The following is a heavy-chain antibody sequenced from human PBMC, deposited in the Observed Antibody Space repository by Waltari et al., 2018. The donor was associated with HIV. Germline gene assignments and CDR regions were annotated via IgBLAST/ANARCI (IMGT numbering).Heavy chain of an antibody. V-gene: IGHV3-30*18. D-gene: IGHD2-21*02. CDR3: AKDYFVVVTAAGPFDP. CDR1: GVSLSSCG. J-gene: IGHJ5*02. CDR2: ISYDGSNK. Sequence: QVKMVASWGGVVQHGGSLRLSCAASGVSLSSCGWLWVRQAPGKGLEWVAFISYDGSNKYYADSVKGRFTISRDNSKNTLYLQMNSLRAEDTAVYYCAKDYFVVVTAAGPFDPWGQGTLVTVSS.